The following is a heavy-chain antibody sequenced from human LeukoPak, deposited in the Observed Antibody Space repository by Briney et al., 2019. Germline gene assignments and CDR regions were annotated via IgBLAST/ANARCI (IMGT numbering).Heavy chain of an antibody. CDR1: GYTFTGYY. CDR2: INPNSGGT. V-gene: IGHV1-2*04. Sequence: ASVKVSCKASGYTFTGYYMHWVRQAPGQGLGWMGWINPNSGGTNYAQKFQGWVTMTRDTSISKDYMELSRLRSHYTAVHYCARGDSSSWRWFDPWGQGTLVTVSS. CDR3: ARGDSSSWRWFDP. D-gene: IGHD6-13*01. J-gene: IGHJ5*02.